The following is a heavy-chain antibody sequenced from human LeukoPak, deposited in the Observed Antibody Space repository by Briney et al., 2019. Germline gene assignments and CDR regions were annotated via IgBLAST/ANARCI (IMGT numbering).Heavy chain of an antibody. CDR3: AKKGSSSSWYYFDY. CDR1: GFTFSSYA. D-gene: IGHD2-2*01. J-gene: IGHJ4*02. CDR2: ISAGGATT. Sequence: PGGSLRLSCAASGFTFSSYAMNWVRQAPGKGLEWVSAISAGGATTYYADSVRGRFTISRDNSKNTLYLQMNSLRAEDTAVYYCAKKGSSSSWYYFDYWGQGTLVTVSS. V-gene: IGHV3-23*01.